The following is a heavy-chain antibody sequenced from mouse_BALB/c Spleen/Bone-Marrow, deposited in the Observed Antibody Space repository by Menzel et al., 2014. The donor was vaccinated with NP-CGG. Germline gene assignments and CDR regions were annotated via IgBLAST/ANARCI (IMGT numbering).Heavy chain of an antibody. Sequence: EVMLVASGGGLVQPGGSLRLSCTTSGFTFTDYYMSWVRQPPGKALEWLGFIRNKANGYTTEYSASVKGRFTISRDNSQSILYLQMNTLRAEDSATYYCARDRGLTYFDYWGQGTTLTVSS. J-gene: IGHJ2*01. CDR1: GFTFTDYY. CDR3: ARDRGLTYFDY. V-gene: IGHV7-3*02. D-gene: IGHD2-4*01. CDR2: IRNKANGYTT.